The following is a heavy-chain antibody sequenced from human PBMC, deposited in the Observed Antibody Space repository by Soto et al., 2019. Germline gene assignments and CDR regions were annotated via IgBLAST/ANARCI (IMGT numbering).Heavy chain of an antibody. CDR3: ARMTNSACGYSYGYPFHY. V-gene: IGHV2-70*01. D-gene: IGHD5-18*01. CDR1: GFSLTTNGMC. J-gene: IGHJ4*02. Sequence: SGPTLVNPTQTLTLTCTFSGFSLTTNGMCVSWIRQPPGKALEWLALIDWDDDKYYSTSLKTRLTISKDTSKNQVVLTMTNMDPVDTATYYCARMTNSACGYSYGYPFHYWGQGALVTVSS. CDR2: IDWDDDK.